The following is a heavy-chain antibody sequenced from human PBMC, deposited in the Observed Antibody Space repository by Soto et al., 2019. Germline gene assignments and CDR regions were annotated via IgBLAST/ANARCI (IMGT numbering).Heavy chain of an antibody. CDR2: IFHSGTT. Sequence: LRKTLSLTCAVSGDSISSGDWWTWVRQPPGERLEWIGEIFHSGTTNYNPSLKSRVTISVDKSKNQFSLKLSSVTAADTAVYYCARTLYCGGDCFSFDYWGQGTLVTVSS. D-gene: IGHD2-21*02. V-gene: IGHV4-4*03. J-gene: IGHJ4*02. CDR1: GDSISSGDW. CDR3: ARTLYCGGDCFSFDY.